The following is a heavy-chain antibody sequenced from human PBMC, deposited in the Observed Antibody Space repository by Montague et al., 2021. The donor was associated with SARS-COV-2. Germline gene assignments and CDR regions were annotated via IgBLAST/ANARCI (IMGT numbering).Heavy chain of an antibody. V-gene: IGHV4-38-2*02. J-gene: IGHJ3*02. Sequence: SETLSLTCTVSGFSIGSGDYWGWIRQPPGKGLEWIGSIHHSGTTYYNPSLQSRLTMSIDTSTNQFSLRLTSATAADTAVFFCVREKAGGPRNVFDIWGQGTTVTVSS. CDR2: IHHSGTT. CDR1: GFSIGSGDY. CDR3: VREKAGGPRNVFDI.